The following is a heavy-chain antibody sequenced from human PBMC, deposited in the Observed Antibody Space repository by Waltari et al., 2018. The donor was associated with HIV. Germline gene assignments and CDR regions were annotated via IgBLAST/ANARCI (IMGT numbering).Heavy chain of an antibody. CDR3: ARDLGYCNSYTCGPFDY. Sequence: QVQLVQSGAEVKNPGSSVRVSCQTSGGTFSSYKISWVRQAPGQGLEWMGGIIPFFGSANYAQKFQGRVTIAADKSTSTVYMYLSSLRSDDTAVYYCARDLGYCNSYTCGPFDYWGQGTLVTVSS. CDR2: IIPFFGSA. D-gene: IGHD2-2*01. V-gene: IGHV1-69*14. J-gene: IGHJ4*02. CDR1: GGTFSSYK.